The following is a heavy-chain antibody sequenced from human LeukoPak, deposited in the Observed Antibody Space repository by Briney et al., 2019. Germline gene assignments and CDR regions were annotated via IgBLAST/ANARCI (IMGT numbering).Heavy chain of an antibody. D-gene: IGHD2-2*01. CDR1: GFTFSSYA. Sequence: GGSLRLSCAASGFTFSSYAMSWVRQAPGKGLEWVANIKQDGSEKYYVDSVKGRFTISRDNAKNSLYLQMNSLRAEDTAVYYCARVGGYCSSTSCYSHDAFDIWGQGTMVTVSS. J-gene: IGHJ3*02. CDR3: ARVGGYCSSTSCYSHDAFDI. CDR2: IKQDGSEK. V-gene: IGHV3-7*01.